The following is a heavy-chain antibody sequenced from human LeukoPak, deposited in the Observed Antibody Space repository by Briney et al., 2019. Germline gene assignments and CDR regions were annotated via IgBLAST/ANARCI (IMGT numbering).Heavy chain of an antibody. V-gene: IGHV1-2*02. D-gene: IGHD3-10*01. Sequence: GASVNVSCKASGYTFTGYYMHWVRQAPGQGLEWMGWINPNSGGTNYAQKFQGRVTMTRDTSISTAYMELSRLRSDDTDVYYCARDLSTMVRGVIITNDAFDIWGQGTMVTVSS. CDR1: GYTFTGYY. J-gene: IGHJ3*02. CDR3: ARDLSTMVRGVIITNDAFDI. CDR2: INPNSGGT.